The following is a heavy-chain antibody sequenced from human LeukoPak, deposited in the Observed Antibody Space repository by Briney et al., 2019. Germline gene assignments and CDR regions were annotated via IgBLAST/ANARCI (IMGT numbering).Heavy chain of an antibody. V-gene: IGHV1-69*05. Sequence: SVKVSCKASGGTSSNNHAITWVRQAPGQGLEWVGGIIAAFGSGKYAQKFQGRVSITTDESTSTAYMELSSLRSEDTAVYYCALYTMFGVVQHAFDIWGQGTMVTVSS. CDR1: GGTSSNNHA. J-gene: IGHJ3*02. CDR2: IIAAFGSG. D-gene: IGHD3-3*01. CDR3: ALYTMFGVVQHAFDI.